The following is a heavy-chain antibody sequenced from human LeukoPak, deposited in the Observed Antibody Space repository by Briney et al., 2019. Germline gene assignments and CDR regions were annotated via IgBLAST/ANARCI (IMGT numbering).Heavy chain of an antibody. CDR1: GYTFTSYG. J-gene: IGHJ6*02. CDR2: ISAYNGNT. CDR3: ARDTAVAGTGYGMDV. Sequence: ASVKVSCKASGYTFTSYGISWVRQAPGQGLEWMGLISAYNGNTNYAQKLQGRVTMTTDTSTSTAYMELRSLRSDDTAVYYCARDTAVAGTGYGMDVWGQGTTVTVSS. V-gene: IGHV1-18*01. D-gene: IGHD6-19*01.